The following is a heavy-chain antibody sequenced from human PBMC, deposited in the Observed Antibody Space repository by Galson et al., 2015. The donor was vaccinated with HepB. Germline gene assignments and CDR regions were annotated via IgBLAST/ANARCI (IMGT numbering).Heavy chain of an antibody. CDR2: INDSGNT. D-gene: IGHD6-19*01. CDR1: GGSLSDDY. CDR3: ARVVAVAGAPPFDY. J-gene: IGHJ4*02. V-gene: IGHV4-34*01. Sequence: ETLSLTCAVYGGSLSDDYWSWIRQPPGKGLEWMGEINDSGNTNDNPSPKSRVSMSVDTSKKQISLKLTSVTAADTAVYYCARVVAVAGAPPFDYWGQGTLVIVSS.